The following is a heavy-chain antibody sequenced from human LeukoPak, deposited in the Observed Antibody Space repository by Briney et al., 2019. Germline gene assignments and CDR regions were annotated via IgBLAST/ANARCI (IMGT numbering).Heavy chain of an antibody. CDR3: ARAGYCSGGSCYLTS. CDR1: GFTFSTYG. V-gene: IGHV3-64*01. D-gene: IGHD2-15*01. Sequence: PGRSLRLSCAASGFTFSTYGMHWVRQAPGKGLEYVSAISSNGGSTYYANSVKGRFTISRDNSKNTLYLQMGSLRAEDMAVYYCARAGYCSGGSCYLTSWGQGTLVTVSS. J-gene: IGHJ5*02. CDR2: ISSNGGST.